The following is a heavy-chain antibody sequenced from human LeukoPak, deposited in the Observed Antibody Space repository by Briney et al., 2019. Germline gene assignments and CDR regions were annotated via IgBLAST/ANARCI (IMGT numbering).Heavy chain of an antibody. CDR3: ARGSGYSYGYFDY. J-gene: IGHJ4*02. V-gene: IGHV4-39*07. CDR2: IYYSGST. Sequence: TSETLSLTCTVSGGSISSSSYYWGWIREPPGKGLEWIGSIYYSGSTYYNPSLKSRVTISVDTSKNQFSLKLSSVTAADTAVYYCARGSGYSYGYFDYWGQGTLVTVSS. CDR1: GGSISSSSYY. D-gene: IGHD5-18*01.